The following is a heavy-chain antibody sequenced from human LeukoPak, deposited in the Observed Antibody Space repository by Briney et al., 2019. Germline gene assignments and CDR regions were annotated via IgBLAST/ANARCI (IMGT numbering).Heavy chain of an antibody. CDR3: ARDGALCDRVTYYYYMDV. V-gene: IGHV1-46*01. CDR2: INPSGGST. J-gene: IGHJ6*03. CDR1: GYTFTSYY. D-gene: IGHD1-26*01. Sequence: ASVKVSCKASGYTFTSYYMRWVRQAPGQGLEWMGIINPSGGSTSYAQKFQGRVTMTRDMSTSTVYMELSSLRSEDTAVYYCARDGALCDRVTYYYYMDVWGKGTTVTVSS.